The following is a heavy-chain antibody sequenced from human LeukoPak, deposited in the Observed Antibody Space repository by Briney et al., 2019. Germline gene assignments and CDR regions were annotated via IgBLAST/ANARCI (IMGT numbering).Heavy chain of an antibody. V-gene: IGHV3-23*01. CDR2: VSGSGGRT. Sequence: GGSLRLSCAASGFTFSNYGMSWVRQSPGKGLEWVSRVSGSGGRTYYADSVKGRFTISRDNSKNTLSLQMNNLRADDTAVYYCAKGGAVSSKSITMVRGTRRYNYYMDVWGKGTTVTISS. D-gene: IGHD3-10*01. CDR1: GFTFSNYG. CDR3: AKGGAVSSKSITMVRGTRRYNYYMDV. J-gene: IGHJ6*03.